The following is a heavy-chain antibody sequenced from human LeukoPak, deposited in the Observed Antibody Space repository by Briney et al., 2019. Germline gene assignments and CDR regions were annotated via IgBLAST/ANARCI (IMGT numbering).Heavy chain of an antibody. CDR3: VTSFLDRFDP. D-gene: IGHD3-9*01. CDR1: GYSFTNYW. Sequence: GESLKISCKGSGYSFTNYWIAWVRQMPGKGLEWMGIISPGDSDARYSPSFQGQVTISADKSVSTAYLQWSSLKASDTAKYYCVTSFLDRFDPWGQGTLVTVSS. V-gene: IGHV5-51*01. J-gene: IGHJ5*02. CDR2: ISPGDSDA.